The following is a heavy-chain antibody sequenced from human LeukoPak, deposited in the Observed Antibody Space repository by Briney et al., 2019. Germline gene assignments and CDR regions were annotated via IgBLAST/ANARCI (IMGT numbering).Heavy chain of an antibody. J-gene: IGHJ5*01. CDR2: IREDGSDK. Sequence: PGGSLRLSCAASGFTFSTYRMSWGRQAPGKGLEWVANIREDGSDKYYVDSVKGRFTISRDNAKNSLYLQMNNLRAEDTAVYYCARYLHDNGAFDSWGQGTLVTVSS. CDR1: GFTFSTYR. CDR3: ARYLHDNGAFDS. D-gene: IGHD2-8*01. V-gene: IGHV3-7*05.